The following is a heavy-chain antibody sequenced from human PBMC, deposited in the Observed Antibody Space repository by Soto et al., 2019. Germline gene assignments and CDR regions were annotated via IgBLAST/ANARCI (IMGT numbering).Heavy chain of an antibody. CDR3: AKDFDGTDWWFDP. V-gene: IGHV3-30*18. Sequence: GGSLRLSCAASGFTFSSYGMHWVRQAPGKGLEWVAVISYDGSNKYYADSVKGRFTISRDNSKNTLYLQMNSLRAEDTAVYYCAKDFDGTDWWFDPWGQGTLVTVSS. CDR2: ISYDGSNK. J-gene: IGHJ5*02. CDR1: GFTFSSYG. D-gene: IGHD3-9*01.